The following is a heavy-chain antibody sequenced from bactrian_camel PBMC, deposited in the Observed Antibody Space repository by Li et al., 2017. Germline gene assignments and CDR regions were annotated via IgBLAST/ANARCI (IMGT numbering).Heavy chain of an antibody. D-gene: IGHD3*01. CDR1: GYIISSYG. Sequence: VQLVESGGGSVQAGGSLKLSCVASGYIISSYGMGWYRLAPGKERELVSTIASDGTTTYADSVKGRFTISKDVAKNIMYLQIHSLEPEDSAMYYCAARRTANFCPFGRGFTFWGQGTQVTVS. J-gene: IGHJ4*01. V-gene: IGHV3S53*01. CDR2: IASDGTT. CDR3: AARRTANFCPFGRGFTF.